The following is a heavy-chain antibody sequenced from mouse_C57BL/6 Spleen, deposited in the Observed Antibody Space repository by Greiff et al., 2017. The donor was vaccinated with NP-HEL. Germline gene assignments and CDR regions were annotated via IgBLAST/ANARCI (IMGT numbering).Heavy chain of an antibody. CDR1: GYSITSGYY. V-gene: IGHV3-6*01. CDR2: ISYDGSN. J-gene: IGHJ2*01. Sequence: EVKLMESGPGLVKPSQSLSLTCSVTGYSITSGYYWNWIRQFPGNKLEWMGYISYDGSNNYNPSLKNRISITRDTSKNQFFLKLNSVTTEDTATYYCARGTTVVATGFDYWGQGTTLTVSS. CDR3: ARGTTVVATGFDY. D-gene: IGHD1-1*01.